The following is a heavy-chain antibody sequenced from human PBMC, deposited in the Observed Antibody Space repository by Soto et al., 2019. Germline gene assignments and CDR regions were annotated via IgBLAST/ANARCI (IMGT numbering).Heavy chain of an antibody. CDR2: ISSSSSYI. V-gene: IGHV3-21*01. D-gene: IGHD5-18*01. CDR1: GFTFSSYS. Sequence: PGGSLRLSCAASGFTFSSYSMNWVRQAPGKGLEWVSSISSSSSYIYYADSVKGRFTISRDNAKNSLYLQMNSLRAEDTAVYYCARDLGIQLWSGYYFDYWGQGTLVTVSS. J-gene: IGHJ4*02. CDR3: ARDLGIQLWSGYYFDY.